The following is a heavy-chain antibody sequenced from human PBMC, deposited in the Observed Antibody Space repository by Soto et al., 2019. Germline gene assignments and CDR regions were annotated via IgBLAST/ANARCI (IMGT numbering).Heavy chain of an antibody. CDR1: GYTFTSYY. CDR2: INASGGGT. J-gene: IGHJ4*02. CDR3: ARGGGAGSGSYKFLFDY. Sequence: QVQLVQSGAEVKKPGASVKVSCKASGYTFTSYYIHWVRQAPGQGLEWMGIINASGGGTTYAQKFQGRVTMTRDTSTSTVDMELSSLRSEDTAVYYCARGGGAGSGSYKFLFDYWGQGTLVTVSS. V-gene: IGHV1-46*01. D-gene: IGHD1-26*01.